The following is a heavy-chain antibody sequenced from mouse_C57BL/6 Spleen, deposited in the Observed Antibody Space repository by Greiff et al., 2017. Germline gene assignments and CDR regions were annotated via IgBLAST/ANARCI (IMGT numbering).Heavy chain of an antibody. Sequence: QVQLQQSGPELVKPGASVKISCKASGYAFSSSWMNWVKQRPGKGLEWIGRIYPGDGDTNYNGKFKGKATLTADKSSSTAYMQLSSLTSEDSAVYCCARNYYGSLDYWGQGTTLTVSS. J-gene: IGHJ2*01. D-gene: IGHD1-1*01. CDR2: IYPGDGDT. CDR1: GYAFSSSW. CDR3: ARNYYGSLDY. V-gene: IGHV1-82*01.